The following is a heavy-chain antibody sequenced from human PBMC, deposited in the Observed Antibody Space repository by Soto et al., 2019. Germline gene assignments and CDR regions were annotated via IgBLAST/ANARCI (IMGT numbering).Heavy chain of an antibody. V-gene: IGHV1-46*01. Sequence: ASVKVSCKASGYTFTGYYMHWVRQAPGQGLEWMGWINPSGGSTSYAQKFQGRVTMTRDTSTSTVYMELSSLRSEDTAVYYCARDSVAATSKDYYMDVWGKGTTVTVSS. CDR2: INPSGGST. CDR3: ARDSVAATSKDYYMDV. CDR1: GYTFTGYY. J-gene: IGHJ6*03. D-gene: IGHD6-19*01.